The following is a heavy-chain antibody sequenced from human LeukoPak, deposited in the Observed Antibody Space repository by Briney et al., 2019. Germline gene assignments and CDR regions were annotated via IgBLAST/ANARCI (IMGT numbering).Heavy chain of an antibody. CDR1: GGTFSSYA. Sequence: ASVKVSCKASGGTFSSYAISWVRQAPGQGLEWMGGIIPIFGTANYAQKFQGRVTITADKSTSTAYMELSSLRSEDTAVYYCARDKQNYYDSSGYYYEEGDAFDIWGQGTMVTVSS. CDR3: ARDKQNYYDSSGYYYEEGDAFDI. CDR2: IIPIFGTA. J-gene: IGHJ3*02. D-gene: IGHD3-22*01. V-gene: IGHV1-69*06.